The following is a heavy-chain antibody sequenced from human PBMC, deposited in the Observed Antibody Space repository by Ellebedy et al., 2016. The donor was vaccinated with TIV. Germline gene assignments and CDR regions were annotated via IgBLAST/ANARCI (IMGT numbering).Heavy chain of an antibody. J-gene: IGHJ4*02. Sequence: AASVKVSCKASGYTFTTYYMHWVRQAPGQGLEWMGWINPNSDGTSYAQKFQGWVTMTRDTSISTAYMELTRLTSDDTAVYYCARGFARGYIYGYGDYWGQGTLVTVSS. V-gene: IGHV1-2*04. D-gene: IGHD5-18*01. CDR2: INPNSDGT. CDR1: GYTFTTYY. CDR3: ARGFARGYIYGYGDY.